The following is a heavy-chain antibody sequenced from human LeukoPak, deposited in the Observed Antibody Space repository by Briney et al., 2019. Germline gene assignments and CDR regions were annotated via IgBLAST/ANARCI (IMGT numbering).Heavy chain of an antibody. CDR3: ASLPSGKWLGTFDY. D-gene: IGHD6-19*01. CDR1: GYSFTSYW. CDR2: IYPGDSDT. J-gene: IGHJ4*02. V-gene: IGHV5-51*01. Sequence: GESLQISCKGSGYSFTSYWIGWVRPMPGEGLEWMGIIYPGDSDTRYSPSFQGQVTIAADKSISTAYLQWSSLKASDTAMYYCASLPSGKWLGTFDYWGQGTLVTVSS.